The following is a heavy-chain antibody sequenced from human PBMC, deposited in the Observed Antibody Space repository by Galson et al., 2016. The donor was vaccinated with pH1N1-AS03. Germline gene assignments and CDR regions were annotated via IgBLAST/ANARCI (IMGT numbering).Heavy chain of an antibody. V-gene: IGHV3-53*01. Sequence: SLRLSCAASGFTINNNYMSWVRQAPGKGLEWVSVIYGGGDTFYADSVKGRFTISRDNSKKKVYLQMNSLRVEDKAVYYCAREPWGSTRGEYWGQGTLVTVSS. CDR2: IYGGGDT. CDR3: AREPWGSTRGEY. D-gene: IGHD3-16*01. J-gene: IGHJ4*02. CDR1: GFTINNNY.